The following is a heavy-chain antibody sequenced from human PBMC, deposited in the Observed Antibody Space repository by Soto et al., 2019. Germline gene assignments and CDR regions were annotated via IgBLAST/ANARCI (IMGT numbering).Heavy chain of an antibody. D-gene: IGHD1-26*01. CDR1: GYTFTSYG. CDR2: IRPYNGNT. J-gene: IGHJ4*02. CDR3: ARERGELPPDH. Sequence: ASVKVSCKASGYTFTSYGISWVRQAPGQGLEWMGWIRPYNGNTNSAQKLQGRVSMTTDTSTTTAYMDLTSLTSDDTAMDYCARERGELPPDHWGQGTLVTVSS. V-gene: IGHV1-18*01.